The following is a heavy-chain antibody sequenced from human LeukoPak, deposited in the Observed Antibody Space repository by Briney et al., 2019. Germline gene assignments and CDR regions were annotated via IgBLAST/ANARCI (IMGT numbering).Heavy chain of an antibody. CDR3: ARSHTRKGFCGGGRCYPAVWWFDP. CDR1: GYTFINND. CDR2: IDPKNGNR. V-gene: IGHV1-8*01. Sequence: ASVKVSCKASGYTFINNDINWVRQAPGPGLEWMAWIDPKNGNRGYAQNFQGRVTMTTDTSISTAYMELSSLRSEDTAVYYCARSHTRKGFCGGGRCYPAVWWFDPLGPGNPGHRLF. D-gene: IGHD2-15*01. J-gene: IGHJ5*02.